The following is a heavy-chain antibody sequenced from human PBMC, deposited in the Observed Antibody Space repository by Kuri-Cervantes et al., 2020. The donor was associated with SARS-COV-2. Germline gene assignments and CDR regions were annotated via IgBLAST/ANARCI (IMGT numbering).Heavy chain of an antibody. CDR2: INPNSGGT. J-gene: IGHJ4*02. D-gene: IGHD3-3*01. V-gene: IGHV1-2*02. CDR3: ARDFSDTIFGVAFDY. CDR1: GYTFTGYY. Sequence: ASVKVSCKASGYTFTGYYMHWVRQAPGQGLEWMGWINPNSGGTNYAQKFQGRVTMTRDTSISTAYMELSRPRSDDTAVYYCARDFSDTIFGVAFDYWGQGTLVTVSS.